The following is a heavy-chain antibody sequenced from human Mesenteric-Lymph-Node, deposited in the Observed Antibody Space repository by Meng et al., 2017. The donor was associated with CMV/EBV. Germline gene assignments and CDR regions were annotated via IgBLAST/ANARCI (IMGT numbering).Heavy chain of an antibody. CDR1: GDSISRGGFY. D-gene: IGHD3-22*01. CDR2: IYYSGSV. V-gene: IGHV4-30-4*08. CDR3: ARVPSSGCCDF. Sequence: CTVSGDSISRGGFYWSWIRQRPGKGLEWIGYIYYSGSVYRNPSLMSRLTMSIDTSKNQFSLKVSAVTAADTAVYYCARVPSSGCCDFWGQGTLVTVSS. J-gene: IGHJ4*02.